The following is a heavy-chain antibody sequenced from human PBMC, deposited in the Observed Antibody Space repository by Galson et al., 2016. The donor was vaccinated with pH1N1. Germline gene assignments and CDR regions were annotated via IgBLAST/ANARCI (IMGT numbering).Heavy chain of an antibody. J-gene: IGHJ5*02. D-gene: IGHD5-12*01. Sequence: SVKVSCKASGYTFSGSYIHWVRQAPGQGLEWMGWINPKSGATNDAQKFRGRFTMTRDTSINTVYMGLTSLTSDDTAFYFCAREGSGYDFWFDPWGQGTLVTVSS. V-gene: IGHV1-2*02. CDR1: GYTFSGSY. CDR3: AREGSGYDFWFDP. CDR2: INPKSGAT.